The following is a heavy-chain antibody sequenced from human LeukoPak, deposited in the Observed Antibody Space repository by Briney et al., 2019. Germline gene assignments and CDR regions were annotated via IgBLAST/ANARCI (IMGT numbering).Heavy chain of an antibody. CDR3: ARSQMEAATFFDY. V-gene: IGHV3-11*01. D-gene: IGHD1-26*01. CDR2: IRRDSSTL. J-gene: IGHJ4*02. Sequence: GGSLRLSCTASGFTFRDYYMSWIRQVPGKGLEWVSYIRRDSSTLYYVDSVKGRFTISRDNAKNSLYLQMSSLRAEDTAVYYCARSQMEAATFFDYWGQGTLVTVSS. CDR1: GFTFRDYY.